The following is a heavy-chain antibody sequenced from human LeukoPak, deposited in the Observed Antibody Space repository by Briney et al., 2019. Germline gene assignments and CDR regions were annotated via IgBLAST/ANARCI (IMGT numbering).Heavy chain of an antibody. D-gene: IGHD2-21*01. Sequence: SETLSLTCTVSGGSISSYYWSWIRQPPGKGLEWIGYIYYSGSTNYNPSLKSRVTISVDTSKNQFSLKLSSVTAADTAVYYCARQRHIVVGPDYWGQGTLVTVSS. CDR1: GGSISSYY. CDR3: ARQRHIVVGPDY. J-gene: IGHJ4*02. CDR2: IYYSGST. V-gene: IGHV4-59*08.